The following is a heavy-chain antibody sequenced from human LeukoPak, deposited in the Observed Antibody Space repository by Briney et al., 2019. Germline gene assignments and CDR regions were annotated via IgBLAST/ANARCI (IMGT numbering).Heavy chain of an antibody. Sequence: SETLSLTCTVSGGSISSYYWSWIRQPPGKGLEWIGYIYYSGSTYYNPSLKSRVIISVDTSKNQFSLKLSSVTAADTAVYYCASMVRGVIDFPFDYWGQGTLVTVSS. D-gene: IGHD3-10*01. CDR3: ASMVRGVIDFPFDY. CDR1: GGSISSYY. V-gene: IGHV4-59*08. CDR2: IYYSGST. J-gene: IGHJ4*02.